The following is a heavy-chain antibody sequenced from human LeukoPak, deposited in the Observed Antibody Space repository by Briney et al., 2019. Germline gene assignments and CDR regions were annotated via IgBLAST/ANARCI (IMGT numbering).Heavy chain of an antibody. V-gene: IGHV3-23*01. CDR2: ISGSGGST. Sequence: PGGSLRLSCAASGFTFSSYEMNWVRQAPGKGLEWVSAISGSGGSTYYADSVKGRFTISRDNSKNTLYLQMNSLRAEDTAVYYCAGGSGYYGYYFDYWGQGTLVTVSS. CDR3: AGGSGYYGYYFDY. CDR1: GFTFSSYE. J-gene: IGHJ4*02. D-gene: IGHD3-22*01.